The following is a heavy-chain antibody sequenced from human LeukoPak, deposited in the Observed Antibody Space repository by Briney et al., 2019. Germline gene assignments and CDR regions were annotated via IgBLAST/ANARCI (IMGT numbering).Heavy chain of an antibody. J-gene: IGHJ5*02. Sequence: ASVKLSCKASSYTFTNYAFTWVRQAPGQGLEWMGWISAYNGNTNYAQKLQGRVTMTTDTSTSTAYMEQRSLRSDDTAVYYCARGLEWITRRHTCFDPWGQGTLVTVSS. D-gene: IGHD3-3*01. CDR3: ARGLEWITRRHTCFDP. CDR1: SYTFTNYA. CDR2: ISAYNGNT. V-gene: IGHV1-18*01.